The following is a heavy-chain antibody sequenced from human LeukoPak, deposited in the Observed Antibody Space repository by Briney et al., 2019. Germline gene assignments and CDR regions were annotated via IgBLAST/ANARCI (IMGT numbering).Heavy chain of an antibody. CDR2: ISACNGNT. V-gene: IGHV1-18*01. Sequence: ASVKVSCKASGYTFTTYVISWGRQAPGQGLGWMGWISACNGNTNYAQKLQGRVTMTTDTSTSTAYMELRSLRSDDTAVYYCARDSSWNAFDIWGQGTMVTVSS. CDR3: ARDSSWNAFDI. CDR1: GYTFTTYV. J-gene: IGHJ3*02. D-gene: IGHD6-13*01.